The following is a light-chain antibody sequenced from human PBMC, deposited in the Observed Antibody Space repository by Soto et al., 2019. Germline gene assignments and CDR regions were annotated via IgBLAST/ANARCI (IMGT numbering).Light chain of an antibody. Sequence: EIVMTQSPATLSVSPGERATLSCRASQSVSSNLAWYQQKPGQAPRLLIYGASTRATGIPIRFSGSGSGTEFTLTISSLQSEDFAVYYCQQYSKWLTFGGGTKVEIK. CDR1: QSVSSN. CDR3: QQYSKWLT. J-gene: IGKJ4*01. V-gene: IGKV3-15*01. CDR2: GAS.